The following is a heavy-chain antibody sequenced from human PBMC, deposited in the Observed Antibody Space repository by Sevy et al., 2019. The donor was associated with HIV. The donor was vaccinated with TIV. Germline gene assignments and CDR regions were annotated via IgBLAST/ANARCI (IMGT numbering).Heavy chain of an antibody. J-gene: IGHJ6*02. D-gene: IGHD6-13*01. CDR3: ARDRAGTSTFYYYYGMDV. CDR1: GYTFTGYY. CDR2: INPNSGGT. Sequence: ASVKVSCKASGYTFTGYYMHWVRQAPGQGLEWMGWINPNSGGTNYAQKFQGWVTMTRDTSISTAYMELSRLRSDDTAVYYCARDRAGTSTFYYYYGMDVWDQGTTVTVSS. V-gene: IGHV1-2*04.